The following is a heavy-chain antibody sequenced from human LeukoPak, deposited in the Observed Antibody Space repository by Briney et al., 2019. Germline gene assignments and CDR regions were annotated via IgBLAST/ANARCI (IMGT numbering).Heavy chain of an antibody. D-gene: IGHD2-15*01. CDR1: GGSFSGYY. CDR2: INHSGST. CDR3: ATEQYCSGGSCSMDTAMV. Sequence: SETLSLTCAVYGGSFSGYYWSRIRQPPGKGLEWIGEINHSGSTNYNPSLKSRVTISVDTSKNQFSLKLSSVTAADTAVYYCATEQYCSGGSCSMDTAMVWGQGTLVTVSS. V-gene: IGHV4-34*01. J-gene: IGHJ4*02.